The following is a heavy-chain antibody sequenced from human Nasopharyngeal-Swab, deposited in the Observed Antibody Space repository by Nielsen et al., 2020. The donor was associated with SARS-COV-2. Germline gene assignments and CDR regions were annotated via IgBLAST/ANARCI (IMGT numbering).Heavy chain of an antibody. Sequence: GESLKISCKGSGYSFTSYWIGWVHQMPGKGLEWMGIIYPGDSDTRYSPSFQGQVTISADKSISTAYLQWSSLKASDTAMYYCARRPTNGDYGAYGMDVWGQGTTVTVSS. CDR3: ARRPTNGDYGAYGMDV. D-gene: IGHD4-17*01. V-gene: IGHV5-51*07. CDR1: GYSFTSYW. J-gene: IGHJ6*02. CDR2: IYPGDSDT.